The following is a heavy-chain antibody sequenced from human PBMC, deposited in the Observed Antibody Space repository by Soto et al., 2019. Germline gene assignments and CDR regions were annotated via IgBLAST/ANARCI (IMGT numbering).Heavy chain of an antibody. CDR3: ARDRIAVAGNPEYFQH. CDR1: GDSVSSNSAA. J-gene: IGHJ1*01. V-gene: IGHV6-1*01. D-gene: IGHD6-19*01. CDR2: TYYRSKWYN. Sequence: SQTLSLTCAISGDSVSSNSAAWSWIRQSPSRGLEWLGRTYYRSKWYNDYAVSVKSRITINPDTSKNQFSLQLNSVTPEDTAVYYCARDRIAVAGNPEYFQHWGQGTLVTVSS.